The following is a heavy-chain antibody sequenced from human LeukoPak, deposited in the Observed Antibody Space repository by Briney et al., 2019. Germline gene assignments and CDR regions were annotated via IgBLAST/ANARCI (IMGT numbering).Heavy chain of an antibody. CDR3: ARASSGGSRWGFAFDI. Sequence: GGSLRLSCAASGFTFSSYSMNWIRQAPGKGLVWVSRINSDGSSTSYADSVKGRFTISRDNAKNTLYLQMNSLRAEDAAVYYCARASSGGSRWGFAFDIWGQGTMVTVSS. CDR2: INSDGSST. D-gene: IGHD2-15*01. CDR1: GFTFSSYS. V-gene: IGHV3-74*01. J-gene: IGHJ3*02.